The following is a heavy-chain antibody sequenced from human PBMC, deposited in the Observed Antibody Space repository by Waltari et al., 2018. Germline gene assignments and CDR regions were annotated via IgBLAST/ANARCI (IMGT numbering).Heavy chain of an antibody. CDR2: ISSSSSYI. D-gene: IGHD4-17*01. CDR1: GFTFSSYS. V-gene: IGHV3-21*01. CDR3: ARGGGTTVITNWFDP. J-gene: IGHJ5*02. Sequence: EVQLVESGGGLVKPGGSLRLSCAASGFTFSSYSMNWVRQAPGKGLEWVQSISSSSSYIYYADSVKGRFTISRDNAKNSLYLQMNSLRAEDTAVYYCARGGGTTVITNWFDPWGQGTLVTVSS.